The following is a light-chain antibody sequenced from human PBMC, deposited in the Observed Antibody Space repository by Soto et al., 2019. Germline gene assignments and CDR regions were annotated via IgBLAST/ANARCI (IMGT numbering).Light chain of an antibody. Sequence: QSVLTQPASVSGSPGQTITISCTGTRSDVGRYNTVSWNQHHPGKAPKLIIYAVTHRPAGISDRFSASKSGNTAPPIISGLQAEDVADYYCNSLRVTHLYVCGSGPKVTVL. CDR3: NSLRVTHLYV. CDR2: AVT. V-gene: IGLV2-14*01. J-gene: IGLJ1*01. CDR1: RSDVGRYNT.